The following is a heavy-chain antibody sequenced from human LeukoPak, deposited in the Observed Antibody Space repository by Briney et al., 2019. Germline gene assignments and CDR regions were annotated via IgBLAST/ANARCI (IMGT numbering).Heavy chain of an antibody. CDR3: VRFNH. J-gene: IGHJ4*02. CDR2: ISQDGSDK. V-gene: IGHV3-7*04. Sequence: GGSLRLSCAASGISVSDFWLSWVRQVPGKGLEWVASISQDGSDKHYVDSVKGRFTLSRDNTKNSLYLQMNSLRAEDTAVYYCVRFNHWGQGALVAVSS. CDR1: GISVSDFW.